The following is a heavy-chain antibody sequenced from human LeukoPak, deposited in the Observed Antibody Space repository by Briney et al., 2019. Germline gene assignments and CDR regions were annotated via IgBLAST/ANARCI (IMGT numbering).Heavy chain of an antibody. CDR1: GFTFSSYS. CDR2: ISSSSSYI. V-gene: IGHV3-21*01. D-gene: IGHD3-9*01. J-gene: IGHJ4*02. CDR3: ATLTGYYNVAVDY. Sequence: GGSLRLSCAASGFTFSSYSVNWVRQAPGKGLEWVSSISSSSSYIYYADSVKGRFTISRDNAKNSLYLQMNSLRAEDTAVYYCATLTGYYNVAVDYWGQGTLVTVSS.